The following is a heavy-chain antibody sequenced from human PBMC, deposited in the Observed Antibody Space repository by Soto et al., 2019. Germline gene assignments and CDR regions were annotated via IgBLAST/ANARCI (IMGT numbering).Heavy chain of an antibody. CDR1: GFTFSSYW. CDR3: AREATHCSGGSCPNWFDP. Sequence: PXVSLRLSCAASGFTFSSYWMSGVRQAAGKGLEWVANIKQDGSEKYYVDSVKGRFTISRDNAKNSLYLQMNSLRAEDTAVYYCAREATHCSGGSCPNWFDPWGQGTLVTVPS. D-gene: IGHD2-15*01. CDR2: IKQDGSEK. V-gene: IGHV3-7*03. J-gene: IGHJ5*02.